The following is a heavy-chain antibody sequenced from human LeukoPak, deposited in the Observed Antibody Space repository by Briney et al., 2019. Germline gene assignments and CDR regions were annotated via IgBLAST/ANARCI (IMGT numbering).Heavy chain of an antibody. CDR2: INPNSGGT. CDR3: ARDAKRVVVAATVPNWFDP. V-gene: IGHV1-2*06. D-gene: IGHD2-15*01. J-gene: IGHJ5*02. Sequence: APVKVSCKASGYTFTGYYMHWVRQAPGQGLEWMGRINPNSGGTNYAQKFQGRVTMTRDTSISTAYMELSRLRSDDTAVYYCARDAKRVVVAATVPNWFDPWGQGTLVTVSS. CDR1: GYTFTGYY.